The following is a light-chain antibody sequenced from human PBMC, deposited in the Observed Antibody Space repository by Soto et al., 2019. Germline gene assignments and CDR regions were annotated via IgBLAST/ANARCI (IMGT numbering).Light chain of an antibody. CDR1: QDIKND. J-gene: IGKJ2*01. CDR2: GTS. CDR3: LQDYSYPFT. Sequence: AIQMTQSPSSLSASVGDRVTITCRASQDIKNDLGWYQQKPGKAPKILIYGTSSLQSGVPSRFSGSGSGTDFTLTISSLQPEDFAAYYCLQDYSYPFTFGQGTKLEIK. V-gene: IGKV1-6*01.